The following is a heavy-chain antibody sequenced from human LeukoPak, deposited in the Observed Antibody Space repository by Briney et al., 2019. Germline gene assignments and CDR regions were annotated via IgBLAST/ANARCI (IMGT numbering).Heavy chain of an antibody. CDR1: GFTFSSYS. V-gene: IGHV3-48*04. Sequence: PGGSLRLSCAASGFTFSSYSMNWVRQAPRKGLEWVSYISSSSSTIYYADSVKGRFTISRDSAKNSLYLQMNSLRAEGTAVYYCARCRASMVIGNMDVWGKGTTVTVSS. J-gene: IGHJ6*03. D-gene: IGHD5-18*01. CDR3: ARCRASMVIGNMDV. CDR2: ISSSSSTI.